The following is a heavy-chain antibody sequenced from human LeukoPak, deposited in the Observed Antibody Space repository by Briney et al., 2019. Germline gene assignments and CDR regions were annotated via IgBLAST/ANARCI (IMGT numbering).Heavy chain of an antibody. V-gene: IGHV1-24*01. CDR1: GYTLIELS. CDR3: AAELMSGHFDH. D-gene: IGHD3-3*01. J-gene: IGHJ4*02. Sequence: ASVKVSFKVSGYTLIELSMHWVRQAPGKGLEWMGGFDPEDDERIFAQKFQGRVTMTEDTSTDTAYMELSSLRSEDTAVYYCAAELMSGHFDHWGQGTLVTVSS. CDR2: FDPEDDER.